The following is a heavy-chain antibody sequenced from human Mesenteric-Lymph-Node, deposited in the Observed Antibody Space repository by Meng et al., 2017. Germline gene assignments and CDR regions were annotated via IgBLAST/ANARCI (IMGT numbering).Heavy chain of an antibody. Sequence: GESLKISCKVSGYIFTSYWIGWVRQMPGKGLEWMGIIYPGDSDTRYSPSFQGQVTISADKSINTAYLQWSSLKASDTAIYYCARPGGYGGKSYYYYGMDVWGQGTTVTVSS. J-gene: IGHJ6*02. CDR2: IYPGDSDT. CDR3: ARPGGYGGKSYYYYGMDV. V-gene: IGHV5-51*01. D-gene: IGHD4-23*01. CDR1: GYIFTSYW.